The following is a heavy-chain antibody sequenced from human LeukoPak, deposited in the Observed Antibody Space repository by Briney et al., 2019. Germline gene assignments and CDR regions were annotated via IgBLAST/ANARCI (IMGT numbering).Heavy chain of an antibody. V-gene: IGHV3-30*02. CDR3: AKELFLGGYSGYDPLDY. CDR1: GFTFSGYG. CDR2: IRYDGSNK. D-gene: IGHD5-12*01. Sequence: GGSLRLSCAASGFTFSGYGMHWVRQAPGKGLEWVAFIRYDGSNKYYADSVKGRFTISRDNSKNTLYLQMNSLRAEDTAVYYCAKELFLGGYSGYDPLDYWGQGTLVTVSS. J-gene: IGHJ4*02.